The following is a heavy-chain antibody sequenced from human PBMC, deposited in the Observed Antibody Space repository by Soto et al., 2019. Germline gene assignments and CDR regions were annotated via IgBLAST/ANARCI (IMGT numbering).Heavy chain of an antibody. CDR3: ARVNYIDYHRSNEY. CDR2: ISSSSSAI. J-gene: IGHJ4*02. D-gene: IGHD1-1*01. Sequence: HPGGSLRLSCAASGFTFSSYEMSWVRQAPGKGLEWVSYISSSSSAIYYADSVKGRFTISRDNAKNSLYLQMSTLRAEDTAVYYCARVNYIDYHRSNEYWGQGTLVTVSS. CDR1: GFTFSSYE. V-gene: IGHV3-48*03.